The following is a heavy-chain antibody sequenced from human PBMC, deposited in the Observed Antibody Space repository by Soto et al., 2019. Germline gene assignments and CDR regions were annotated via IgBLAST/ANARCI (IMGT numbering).Heavy chain of an antibody. CDR3: ASLQYIVVVPAAKPVGINANYYYYCMYV. CDR2: ISSSSYI. J-gene: IGHJ6*02. Sequence: PGGSLRLSCAASGFTFSSYSRNWVRQAPGKGLEWVSSISSSSYIYYADSVKGRFTISRDNAKNSLYLQMNSLRAEDTAVYYCASLQYIVVVPAAKPVGINANYYYYCMYVWGQGTTFTVSS. V-gene: IGHV3-21*01. CDR1: GFTFSSYS. D-gene: IGHD2-2*02.